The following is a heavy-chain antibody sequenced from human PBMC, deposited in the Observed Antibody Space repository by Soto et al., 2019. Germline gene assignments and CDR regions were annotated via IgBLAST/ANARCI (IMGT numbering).Heavy chain of an antibody. Sequence: QVQVVQSGAEVKKPGASVKVSCKASGYIFTSYGINWVRQAPGQGLEWMGWISGYNGNTNNAQKFQGRVTMTTDTSTSTAYMELRGLRSDDTAVYYCARTYCSGGSCYSGQFDFWGQGTLVTVSS. CDR2: ISGYNGNT. J-gene: IGHJ4*02. V-gene: IGHV1-18*01. D-gene: IGHD2-15*01. CDR1: GYIFTSYG. CDR3: ARTYCSGGSCYSGQFDF.